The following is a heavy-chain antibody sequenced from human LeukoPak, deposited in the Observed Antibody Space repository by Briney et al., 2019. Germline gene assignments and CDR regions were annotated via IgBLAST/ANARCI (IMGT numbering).Heavy chain of an antibody. Sequence: AGGSLRLSCAASGFIFSNYWMSWVRQAPGKGLEWVANIKQDGSEKYYVDSVKGRFTISRDNAKNSLYLQMNSLRAEDTAVYYCARDGFSGWYTESLYWGQGTLVTVSS. D-gene: IGHD6-19*01. CDR3: ARDGFSGWYTESLY. CDR2: IKQDGSEK. V-gene: IGHV3-7*01. CDR1: GFIFSNYW. J-gene: IGHJ4*02.